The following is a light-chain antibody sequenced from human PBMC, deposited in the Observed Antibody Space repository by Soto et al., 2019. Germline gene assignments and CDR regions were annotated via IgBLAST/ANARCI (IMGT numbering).Light chain of an antibody. CDR3: QQYNNWPET. J-gene: IGKJ1*01. CDR2: GAS. CDR1: QSVSSN. Sequence: EIVMTQSPATLSVSPGQRATLSCRASQSVSSNLAWYQQKPGQAPRLLIYGASTRATGIPARFSGSGSGTEFTLTICSLQSEDFAVYYCQQYNNWPETFGQGTEVEIK. V-gene: IGKV3-15*01.